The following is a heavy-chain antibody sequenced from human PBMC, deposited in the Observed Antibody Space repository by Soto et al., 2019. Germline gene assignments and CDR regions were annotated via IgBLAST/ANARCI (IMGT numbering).Heavy chain of an antibody. V-gene: IGHV3-7*01. CDR2: IKQDGSEK. CDR1: GFTFSSYW. Sequence: GGSLRLSCAASGFTFSSYWMSWVRQAPGKGLEWVANIKQDGSEKYYVDSVKGRFTISRDNSKNTLYLQMNSLRAEDTAVYYCARADGYNLGPGNYWGQGTLVTVSS. CDR3: ARADGYNLGPGNY. D-gene: IGHD1-1*01. J-gene: IGHJ4*02.